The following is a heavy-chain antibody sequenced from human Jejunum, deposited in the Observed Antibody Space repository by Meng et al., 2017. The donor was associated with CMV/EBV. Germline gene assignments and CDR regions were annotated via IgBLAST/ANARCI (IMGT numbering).Heavy chain of an antibody. CDR2: SYSGGRT. D-gene: IGHD3-10*01. V-gene: IGHV3-53*01. J-gene: IGHJ4*02. CDR1: GLSGSSTY. Sequence: VSGLSGSSTYRSWVRQAPGKGLEWVSVSYSGGRTYSADALRGRFNSTRDNSRNTVYLQMNSLRPEDTAVYFCATGLGEDTFYTGDYWGQGTLVTVSS. CDR3: ATGLGEDTFYTGDY.